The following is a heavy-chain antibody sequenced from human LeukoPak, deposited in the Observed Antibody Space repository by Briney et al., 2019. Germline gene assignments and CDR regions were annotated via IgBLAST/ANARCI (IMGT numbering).Heavy chain of an antibody. J-gene: IGHJ5*02. CDR1: GYTFTSYY. CDR2: INPNSGGT. V-gene: IGHV1-2*02. D-gene: IGHD2-2*01. Sequence: GASVKVSCKASGYTFTSYYMHWVRQAPGQGLEWMGWINPNSGGTNYAQKFQGRVTMTRDTSISTAYMELSRLRSDDTAVYYCAREWGYCSSTSCSSFFGSHWFDPWGQGTLVTVSS. CDR3: AREWGYCSSTSCSSFFGSHWFDP.